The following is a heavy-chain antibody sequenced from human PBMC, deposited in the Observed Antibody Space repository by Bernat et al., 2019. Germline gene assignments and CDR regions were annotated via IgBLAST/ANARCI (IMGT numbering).Heavy chain of an antibody. CDR3: ARNLAVDWNYVGYYYYYMDV. J-gene: IGHJ6*03. Sequence: QVQLVQSGAEVKKPGASVKVSCKASGYTFTSYYMHWVRQAPGQGLEWMGIINPSGGSTSYAQKFQGRVTMTRDTSTSTVYMELSSLRSEDTAVHYCARNLAVDWNYVGYYYYYMDVWGKGTTVTVSS. CDR2: INPSGGST. D-gene: IGHD1-7*01. V-gene: IGHV1-46*01. CDR1: GYTFTSYY.